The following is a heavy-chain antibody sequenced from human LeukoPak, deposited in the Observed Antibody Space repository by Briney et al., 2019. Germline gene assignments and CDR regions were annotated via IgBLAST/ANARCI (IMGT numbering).Heavy chain of an antibody. V-gene: IGHV1-2*02. CDR2: INPNSGGT. J-gene: IGHJ4*02. Sequence: ASVKASCKASGYTFTGYYMHWVRQAPGQGLEWMGWINPNSGGTNYAQKFQGRVTMTRDTSISTAYMELSRLRSDDTAVYYCARDSVGRYFDLFDYWGQGTLVTVSS. D-gene: IGHD3-9*01. CDR3: ARDSVGRYFDLFDY. CDR1: GYTFTGYY.